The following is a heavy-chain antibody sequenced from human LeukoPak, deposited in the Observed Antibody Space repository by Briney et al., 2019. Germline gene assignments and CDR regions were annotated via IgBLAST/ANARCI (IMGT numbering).Heavy chain of an antibody. J-gene: IGHJ4*02. CDR3: AREYSGGSSSLDY. D-gene: IGHD1-26*01. V-gene: IGHV3-74*01. CDR1: GYTLTELS. CDR2: INTDGSST. Sequence: ASVKVSCKVSGYTLTELSMHWVRQAPGKGLVWVSRINTDGSSTSYADSVKGRFTISRDNAKNTLYLQMNSLRAEDTAVYYCAREYSGGSSSLDYWGQGTLVTVSS.